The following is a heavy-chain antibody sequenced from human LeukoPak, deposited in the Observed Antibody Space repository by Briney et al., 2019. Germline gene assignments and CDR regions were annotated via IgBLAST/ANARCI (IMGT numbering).Heavy chain of an antibody. CDR1: GYTFTTSD. CDR3: ARDLNGPNRSFDY. J-gene: IGHJ4*02. D-gene: IGHD1-14*01. V-gene: IGHV1-8*01. Sequence: ASVKVSCKASGYTFTTSDINWVRQAPGQGLQWMGWMNPNSGNAVYAQKFQGRVTMTRDMSTSTVYMELSSLRSEDTAVYYCARDLNGPNRSFDYWGQGTLVTVSS. CDR2: MNPNSGNA.